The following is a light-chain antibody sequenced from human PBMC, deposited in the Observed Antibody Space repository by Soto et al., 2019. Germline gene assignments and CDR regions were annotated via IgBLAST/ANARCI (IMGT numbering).Light chain of an antibody. Sequence: QSALTQPPSASGSPGQSVTISCTGTSSDVGGYNYVSWYQQHPGKAPKLMIYEVSKRPSGVPDRCSGSKSGNTASRTVSGLQAEDEAGYYCSSYAGSNNLVFGGGTKLTVL. J-gene: IGLJ2*01. CDR3: SSYAGSNNLV. CDR1: SSDVGGYNY. CDR2: EVS. V-gene: IGLV2-8*01.